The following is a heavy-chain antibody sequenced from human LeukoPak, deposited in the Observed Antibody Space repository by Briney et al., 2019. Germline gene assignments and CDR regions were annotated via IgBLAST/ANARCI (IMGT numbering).Heavy chain of an antibody. CDR1: GFTFSSYW. J-gene: IGHJ4*02. Sequence: PGGSLRLSCAASGFTFSSYWMSWVRQAPGKGLEWVANIKQDGSEKYYVDSVKGRFTISRDNAKNSLYLQMNSLRAGDTAVYYCARDSSYYGSGSLAYWGQGTLVTVSS. CDR2: IKQDGSEK. V-gene: IGHV3-7*01. CDR3: ARDSSYYGSGSLAY. D-gene: IGHD3-10*01.